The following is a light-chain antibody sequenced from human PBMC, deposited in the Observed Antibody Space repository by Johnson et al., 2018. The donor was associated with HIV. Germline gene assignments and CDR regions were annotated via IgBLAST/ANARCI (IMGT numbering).Light chain of an antibody. V-gene: IGLV1-51*02. CDR3: GTWDSSLSAYV. CDR2: ENN. CDR1: SSNIGNNY. Sequence: QSILTQPPSVSAAPGQKVTISCSGSSSNIGNNYVSWYQQLPGTAPKLLIYENNKRPSGIPDRFSGSKSGTSATLGITGLQTGDEADYYCGTWDSSLSAYVCGTGSEVTAL. J-gene: IGLJ1*01.